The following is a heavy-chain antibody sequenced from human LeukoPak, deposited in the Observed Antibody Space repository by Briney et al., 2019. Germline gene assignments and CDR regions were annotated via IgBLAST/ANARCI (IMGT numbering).Heavy chain of an antibody. J-gene: IGHJ4*02. D-gene: IGHD6-19*01. CDR2: INHSGST. V-gene: IGHV4-34*01. Sequence: PSETLSLTCTVSGGSISSYYWSWIRQPPGKGLEWIGEINHSGSTNYNPSLKSRVTISVDTSKNQFSLKLSSVTAADTAVYYCARFGIAVAGTGFDYWGQGTLVTVSS. CDR1: GGSISSYY. CDR3: ARFGIAVAGTGFDY.